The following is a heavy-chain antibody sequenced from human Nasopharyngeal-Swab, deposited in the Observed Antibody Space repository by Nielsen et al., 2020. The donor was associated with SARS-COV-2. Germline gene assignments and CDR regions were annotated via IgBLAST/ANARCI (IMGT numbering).Heavy chain of an antibody. Sequence: GGSLRLSCAGSGFIFGDCAIHWVRQSSAKGLEWVAHIDKKANNYAPEYAASVKGRFTISRDDSSNMAYLQMNRLNTEDTAVYYCTRENGTYNWFDPWGQGALVTVSS. CDR2: IDKKANNYAP. D-gene: IGHD3-10*01. J-gene: IGHJ5*02. V-gene: IGHV3-73*01. CDR1: GFIFGDCA. CDR3: TRENGTYNWFDP.